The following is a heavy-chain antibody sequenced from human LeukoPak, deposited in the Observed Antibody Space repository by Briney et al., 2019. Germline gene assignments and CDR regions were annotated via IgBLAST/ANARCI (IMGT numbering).Heavy chain of an antibody. J-gene: IGHJ6*02. D-gene: IGHD3-10*01. CDR3: ARWFVDYYYYGMDV. CDR2: INPNSGGT. CDR1: GYTFTGYY. V-gene: IGHV1-2*02. Sequence: ASVKVSCKASGYTFTGYYMHWVRQAPGQGLEWMGWINPNSGGTNYAQKFQGRVTMTRGTSISTAYMELSRLRSDDTAVYYCARWFVDYYYYGMDVWGQGTTVTVSS.